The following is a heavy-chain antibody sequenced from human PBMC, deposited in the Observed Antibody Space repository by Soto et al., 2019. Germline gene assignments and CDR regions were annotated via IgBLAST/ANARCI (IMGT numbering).Heavy chain of an antibody. D-gene: IGHD1-20*01. V-gene: IGHV1-3*01. Sequence: ASVKVSCKASGYVFSDYPIHWVRQAPGQRLEWMGWINPGNGDTKYSQKFQDRVTLTRDTSATTAYMGVNTLRSEDTAIYYCARESITANDYWGPGTPVTVSS. J-gene: IGHJ4*02. CDR3: ARESITANDY. CDR1: GYVFSDYP. CDR2: INPGNGDT.